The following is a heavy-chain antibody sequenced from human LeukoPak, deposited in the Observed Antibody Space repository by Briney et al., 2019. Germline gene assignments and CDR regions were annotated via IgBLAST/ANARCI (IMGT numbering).Heavy chain of an antibody. Sequence: SLRLSCAASGFTFDDYAMHWVRQAPGKGLEWVSGISWNSGSIGYADSVKGRFTISRDNAKNSLYLQMNSLRAEDMALYYCAKDISLAAAGTLDYWGQGTLVTVSS. J-gene: IGHJ4*02. D-gene: IGHD6-13*01. CDR2: ISWNSGSI. CDR1: GFTFDDYA. CDR3: AKDISLAAAGTLDY. V-gene: IGHV3-9*03.